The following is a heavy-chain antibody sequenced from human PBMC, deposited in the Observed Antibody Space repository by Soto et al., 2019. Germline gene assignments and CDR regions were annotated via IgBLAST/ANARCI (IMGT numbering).Heavy chain of an antibody. CDR2: IIPIFGTA. V-gene: IGHV1-69*13. D-gene: IGHD5-18*01. Sequence: SLKVSCKSSGYTFSSYAISCVRHTTGQGLEWMGGIIPIFGTANYAQKFQGRVTITADESTSTAYMELSSLRSEDTAVYYCASSATPPYSYGHRTYYFDYWGQGTLVTVSS. J-gene: IGHJ4*02. CDR1: GYTFSSYA. CDR3: ASSATPPYSYGHRTYYFDY.